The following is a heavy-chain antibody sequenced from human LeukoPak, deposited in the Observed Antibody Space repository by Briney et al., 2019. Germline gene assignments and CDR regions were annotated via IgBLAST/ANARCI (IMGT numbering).Heavy chain of an antibody. V-gene: IGHV4-34*01. CDR1: GTSFSSYY. CDR2: INHSGYT. J-gene: IGHJ4*02. CDR3: ARMTTGHDY. D-gene: IGHD4-17*01. Sequence: SETLSLTCAVSGTSFSSYYWSWIRQSLEKGLEWIGEINHSGYTNNNPSLKSRVTMSIDTSNNRSSLRLSSVTAADTAVYFCARMTTGHDYWGQGILVTVSS.